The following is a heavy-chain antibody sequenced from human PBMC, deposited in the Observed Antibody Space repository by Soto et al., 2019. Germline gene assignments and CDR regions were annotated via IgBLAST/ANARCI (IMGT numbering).Heavy chain of an antibody. CDR3: AKDGSSSPPYYYYGMDV. Sequence: EVQLLESGGGLVQPGGSLRLSCAASGFTFSSYAMSWVRQAPGKGLEWVSAISGSGGSTYYADSVKGRFTISRDNSKNTLYLQMNSLSAEDTAVYYCAKDGSSSPPYYYYGMDVWGQGTTVTVSS. D-gene: IGHD6-6*01. J-gene: IGHJ6*02. CDR2: ISGSGGST. V-gene: IGHV3-23*01. CDR1: GFTFSSYA.